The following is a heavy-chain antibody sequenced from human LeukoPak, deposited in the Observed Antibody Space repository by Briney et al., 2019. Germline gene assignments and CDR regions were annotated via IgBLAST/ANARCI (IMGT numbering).Heavy chain of an antibody. V-gene: IGHV3-30*18. J-gene: IGHJ4*02. CDR3: AKGPVRYDILTGYPDY. D-gene: IGHD3-9*01. Sequence: PGGSLRLSCAASGFTFSSYGMHWVRQAPGKGLEWVAVISYDGSNKYYADSVKGRFTISRDNSKNTLYLQMNSLRAEDTAVYYCAKGPVRYDILTGYPDYWGQGTLVIVSS. CDR1: GFTFSSYG. CDR2: ISYDGSNK.